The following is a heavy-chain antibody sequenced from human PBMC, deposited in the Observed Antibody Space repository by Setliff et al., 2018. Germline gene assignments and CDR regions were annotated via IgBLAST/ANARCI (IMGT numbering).Heavy chain of an antibody. J-gene: IGHJ4*02. CDR1: GFTFSDYY. CDR2: ISSSGSTI. Sequence: GGSLRLSCAASGFTFSDYYMSWIRQAPGKGLEWVSYISSSGSTIYYADSVKGRFTISRDNAKNSLYLQMNSLRAEDTAVYYCARDRNRYFGDLTFDYWGQGTLVTVSS. CDR3: ARDRNRYFGDLTFDY. V-gene: IGHV3-11*04. D-gene: IGHD3-9*01.